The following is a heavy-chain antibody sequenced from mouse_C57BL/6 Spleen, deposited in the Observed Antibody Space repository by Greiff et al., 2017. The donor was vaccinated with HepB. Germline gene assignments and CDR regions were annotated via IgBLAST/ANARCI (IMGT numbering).Heavy chain of an antibody. D-gene: IGHD3-2*02. CDR2: IWTGGGT. CDR1: GFSLTSYA. Sequence: VQLQQSGPGLVAPSQSLSITCTVSGFSLTSYAISWVRQPPGKGLEWLGVIWTGGGTNYNSALKSRLSISKDNSKSQVFLKMNSLQTDDTARYYCARNSAAQATWYFDVWGTGTTVTVSS. V-gene: IGHV2-9-1*01. CDR3: ARNSAAQATWYFDV. J-gene: IGHJ1*03.